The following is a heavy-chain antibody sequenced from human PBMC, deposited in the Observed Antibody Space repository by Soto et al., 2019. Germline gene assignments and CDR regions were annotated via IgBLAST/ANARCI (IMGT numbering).Heavy chain of an antibody. CDR2: INSDGSST. V-gene: IGHV3-74*01. Sequence: GGSLRLSCAASGFTFSSYWMHWVRQAPGKGLVWVSRINSDGSSTSYADSVKGRFTISRDKAKNTLYLQMNSLRAEDTAVYYCARSHYGSRAFDIWGQGTMVTVSS. CDR3: ARSHYGSRAFDI. CDR1: GFTFSSYW. D-gene: IGHD3-10*01. J-gene: IGHJ3*02.